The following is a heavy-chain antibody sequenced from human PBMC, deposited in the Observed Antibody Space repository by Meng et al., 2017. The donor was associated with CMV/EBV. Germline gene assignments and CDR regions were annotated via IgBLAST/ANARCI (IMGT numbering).Heavy chain of an antibody. D-gene: IGHD3-3*01. Sequence: FTSYGISWVRQDPGQGLEWMGWISAYNGNTNYAQKLQGRVTMTTDTSTSTAYMELRSLRSDDTAVYYCARSITISLRSSRGPYYFDYWGQGTLVTVSS. CDR2: ISAYNGNT. CDR1: FTSYG. CDR3: ARSITISLRSSRGPYYFDY. V-gene: IGHV1-18*01. J-gene: IGHJ4*02.